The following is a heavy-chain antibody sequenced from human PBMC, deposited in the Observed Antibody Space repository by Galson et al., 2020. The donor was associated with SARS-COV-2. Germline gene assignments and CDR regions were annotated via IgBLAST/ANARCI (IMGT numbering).Heavy chain of an antibody. D-gene: IGHD6-13*01. CDR3: AKRGDYSDSWSVDFAN. CDR1: GFSFSSYA. CDR2: IIGSGART. J-gene: IGHJ4*02. V-gene: IGHV3-23*01. Sequence: GESLKISCVASGFSFSSYAMSWVRQVPGKGLEWVSTIIGSGARTYYADSVKGRFTISRDNSKNTVSLQMNVLRAEDPAMYYCAKRGDYSDSWSVDFANWGQGTRVSVSS.